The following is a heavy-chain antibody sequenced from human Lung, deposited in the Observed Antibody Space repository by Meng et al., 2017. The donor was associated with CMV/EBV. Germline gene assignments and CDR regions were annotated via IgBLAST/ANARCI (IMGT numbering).Heavy chain of an antibody. CDR2: IFSGGSTA. J-gene: IGHJ4*02. CDR3: ASAISEIAARRVLDY. D-gene: IGHD6-6*01. V-gene: IGHV3-23*03. Sequence: GESLKISCAASGFTFSSYAMSWVRQPPGQGLEWVSVIFSGGSTAYYADSVKGRFTISRDNSKNTLYLQMNSLRAEDTAVYYCASAISEIAARRVLDYWGQGXLVTVSS. CDR1: GFTFSSYA.